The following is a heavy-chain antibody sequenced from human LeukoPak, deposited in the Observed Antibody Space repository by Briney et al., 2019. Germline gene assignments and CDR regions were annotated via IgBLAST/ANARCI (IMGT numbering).Heavy chain of an antibody. CDR1: GFTFSSYA. V-gene: IGHV3-23*01. J-gene: IGHJ6*02. D-gene: IGHD2-2*02. CDR3: AKVVVPAAIVYYYYYGMDV. CDR2: ISGSGGST. Sequence: GGSLRLSCAASGFTFSSYAMSWVRHAPGKGLEWVSAISGSGGSTYYADSVKGRFTISRDNSKNTLYLQMNSLRAEDTAVYYCAKVVVPAAIVYYYYYGMDVSGQGTTVTVSS.